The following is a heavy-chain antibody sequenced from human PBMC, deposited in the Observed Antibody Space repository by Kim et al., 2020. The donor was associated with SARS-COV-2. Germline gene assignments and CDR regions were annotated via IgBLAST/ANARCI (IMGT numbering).Heavy chain of an antibody. J-gene: IGHJ4*02. CDR3: VSKSTG. CDR1: GFTFSNYW. V-gene: IGHV3-7*01. Sequence: GGSLRLSCAASGFTFSNYWMTWVRQAPGKGLEWVANIKQDGSLKYYVNSVRGRFTVSRDNAKNSLYLQMNSLRVEDTGLYYCVSKSTGWGQGTLVTVSS. CDR2: IKQDGSLK.